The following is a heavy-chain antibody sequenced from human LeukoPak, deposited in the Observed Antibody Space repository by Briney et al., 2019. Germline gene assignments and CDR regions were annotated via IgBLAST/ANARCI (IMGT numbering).Heavy chain of an antibody. J-gene: IGHJ4*02. V-gene: IGHV3-21*01. CDR1: GFTFSSYS. Sequence: GGSLRLSCAASGFTFSSYSMNWVRQAPGKGLEWVPSISSSSSYIYYADSVKGRFTISRDNAKNSLYLQMNSLRAEDTAVYYCARETHTMVRGVPDYWGQGTLVTVSS. CDR2: ISSSSSYI. CDR3: ARETHTMVRGVPDY. D-gene: IGHD3-10*01.